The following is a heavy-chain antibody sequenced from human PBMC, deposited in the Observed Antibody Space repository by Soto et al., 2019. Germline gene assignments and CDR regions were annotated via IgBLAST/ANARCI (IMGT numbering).Heavy chain of an antibody. CDR2: IIPIFGTA. J-gene: IGHJ5*02. CDR3: ARDPIYDSSLRGRNWFDP. V-gene: IGHV1-69*13. Sequence: GASVKVSCKASGGTFSSYAISWVRRAPGQGLEWMGGIIPIFGTANYAQKFQGRVTITADESTSTAYMELSSLRSEDTAVYYCARDPIYDSSLRGRNWFDPWGQGTLVTVSS. CDR1: GGTFSSYA. D-gene: IGHD3-22*01.